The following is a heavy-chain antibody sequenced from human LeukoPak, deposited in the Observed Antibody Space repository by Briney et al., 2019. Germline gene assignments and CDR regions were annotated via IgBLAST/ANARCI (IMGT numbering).Heavy chain of an antibody. CDR2: IYYSGST. V-gene: IGHV4-61*08. D-gene: IGHD2-15*01. CDR3: ARQQYSDAFDI. Sequence: PSQTLSLTCTVSGGSISRGGYYWSWIRQHPGKGLEWIGYIYYSGSTNYNPSLKSRVTISVDTSKNQFSLKLSSVTAADTAVYYCARQQYSDAFDIWGQGTMVTVSS. CDR1: GGSISRGGYY. J-gene: IGHJ3*02.